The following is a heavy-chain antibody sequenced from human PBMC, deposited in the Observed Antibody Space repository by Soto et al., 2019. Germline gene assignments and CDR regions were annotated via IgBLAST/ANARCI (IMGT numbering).Heavy chain of an antibody. CDR2: ISAYNGNT. V-gene: IGHV1-18*04. D-gene: IGHD3-22*01. CDR1: GYTFTSYG. CDR3: ARGYSSGYYCGGSDFDY. J-gene: IGHJ4*02. Sequence: ASVKVSCKASGYTFTSYGISWVRQAPGQGLEWMGWISAYNGNTNYAQKLQGRVTMTTDTSTSTAYMELRSLRSDDTAVYYCARGYSSGYYCGGSDFDYWGQGTLVTVSS.